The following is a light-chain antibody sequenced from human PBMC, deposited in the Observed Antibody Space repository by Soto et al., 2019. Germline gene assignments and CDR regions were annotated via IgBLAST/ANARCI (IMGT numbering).Light chain of an antibody. CDR2: EVT. Sequence: QSVLAEPASLSGTPGQSITISCTGTSSDVGIYNIVSWYQQLPGKAPRVLIYEVTKRPSGVSNRFSGSKSGNTASLTISGLQAEDEADYYCCSYAGSSTYVFGTGTKV. CDR3: CSYAGSSTYV. CDR1: SSDVGIYNI. V-gene: IGLV2-23*02. J-gene: IGLJ1*01.